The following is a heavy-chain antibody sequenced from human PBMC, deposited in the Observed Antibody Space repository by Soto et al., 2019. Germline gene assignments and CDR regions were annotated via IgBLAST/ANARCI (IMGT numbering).Heavy chain of an antibody. J-gene: IGHJ4*02. CDR3: ATLRLLEWLWRDYFDY. CDR1: GFTFSSYA. Sequence: EVQLLESGGGLVQPGGSLRLSCAASGFTFSSYAMSWVRQAPGKGLEWVSAISGSGGSTYYADSVKGRFTISRDNSKNTLYLQMNSVGAEDTAVYYGATLRLLEWLWRDYFDYWGQGILVTVSS. D-gene: IGHD3-3*01. CDR2: ISGSGGST. V-gene: IGHV3-23*01.